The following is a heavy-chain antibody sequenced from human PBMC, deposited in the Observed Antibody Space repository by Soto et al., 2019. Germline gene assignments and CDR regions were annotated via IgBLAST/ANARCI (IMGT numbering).Heavy chain of an antibody. CDR3: ARAPATTYPLYYFDY. CDR1: GGSFSSYY. V-gene: IGHV4-59*01. Sequence: PSETLSLTCTVSGGSFSSYYWSWIRQPPGKGLEWIGYIYYCGSTNYNPSLKSRVTISVDTSKKQFSLKLNSVTAADTAVYYCARAPATTYPLYYFDYWGQGTLVTVSS. D-gene: IGHD1-7*01. CDR2: IYYCGST. J-gene: IGHJ4*02.